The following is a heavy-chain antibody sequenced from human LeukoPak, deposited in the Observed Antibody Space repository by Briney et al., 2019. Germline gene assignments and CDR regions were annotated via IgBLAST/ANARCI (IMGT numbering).Heavy chain of an antibody. J-gene: IGHJ6*03. D-gene: IGHD6-13*01. CDR2: INHSGST. CDR3: ARLGKAGYSSSWNPDYYYHYYMDV. CDR1: GGSFSGYY. V-gene: IGHV4-34*01. Sequence: SETLSLTCAVYGGSFSGYYWSWIRQPPGKGLEWIGEINHSGSTNYNPSLKSRVTISVDTSKNQFSLKLSSVTAADTAVYYCARLGKAGYSSSWNPDYYYHYYMDVWGKGTTVTISS.